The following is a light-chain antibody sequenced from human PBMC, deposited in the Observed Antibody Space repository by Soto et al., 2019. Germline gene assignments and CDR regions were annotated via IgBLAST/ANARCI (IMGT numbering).Light chain of an antibody. J-gene: IGKJ4*01. V-gene: IGKV3-15*01. CDR1: QSVSSS. CDR3: QQYNNWPPLT. Sequence: EIVMTQSPATLSVSPGDRATLSCRASQSVSSSLAWYQQIPGQAPRLLIYDASTRATGIPARFGGSGSGTEFTLTSSSLPSEDFAVYYCQQYNNWPPLTFGGGTKVVLK. CDR2: DAS.